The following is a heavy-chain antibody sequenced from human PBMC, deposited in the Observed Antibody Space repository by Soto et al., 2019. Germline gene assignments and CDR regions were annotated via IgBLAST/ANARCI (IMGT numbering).Heavy chain of an antibody. CDR2: INSDGSST. CDR3: ASDPTVTTFYYGMDV. CDR1: GFTFSSYW. V-gene: IGHV3-74*01. J-gene: IGHJ6*02. D-gene: IGHD4-4*01. Sequence: PGGSLILSCAASGFTFSSYWMHWVRQAPGKGLVWVSRINSDGSSTSYADSVKGRFTISRDNAKNTLYLQMNSLRAEDTAVYYCASDPTVTTFYYGMDVWGQGTTVTVS.